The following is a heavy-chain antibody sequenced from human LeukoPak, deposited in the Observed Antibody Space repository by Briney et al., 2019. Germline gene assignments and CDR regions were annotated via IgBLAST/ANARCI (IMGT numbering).Heavy chain of an antibody. CDR2: ISGSGGST. V-gene: IGHV3-23*01. CDR3: AKDPAPNPYSGYDYHFDY. D-gene: IGHD5-12*01. CDR1: GFTFSSYA. J-gene: IGHJ4*02. Sequence: PGGSLRLSCAASGFTFSSYAMSWVRQAPGKGLEWVSAISGSGGSTYYADSVKGRFTISRDNSMNTLYLQMNSLRAEDTAVYYCAKDPAPNPYSGYDYHFDYWGQGTLVTVSS.